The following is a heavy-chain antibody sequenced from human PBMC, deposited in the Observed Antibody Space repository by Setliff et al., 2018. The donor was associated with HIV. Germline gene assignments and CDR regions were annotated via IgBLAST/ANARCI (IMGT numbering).Heavy chain of an antibody. D-gene: IGHD4-17*01. CDR3: AKGAGFYGDYTFDH. V-gene: IGHV4-59*11. CDR2: IYSTGST. CDR1: GASITSHY. J-gene: IGHJ4*02. Sequence: SQTLSLTCTVSGASITSHYWSWIRQSPGRELEWIGYIYSTGSTNYNPSLRSRVSISMDASRNQFSLKVTSVTAADTAVYYCAKGAGFYGDYTFDHWGLGRQVTVSS.